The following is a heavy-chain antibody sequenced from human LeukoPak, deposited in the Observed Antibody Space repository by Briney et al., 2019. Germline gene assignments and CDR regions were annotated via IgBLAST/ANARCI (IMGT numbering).Heavy chain of an antibody. Sequence: PSETLSLTCSVSGGSISDAYWSWIRQSSGRGLEWIGYIYPTGSTNYHPSLKSRVTISVDTSKNHFALNLTSVTAADTAVYYCAKGYFDYSTYYSYYFNLWGQGALVTVSS. D-gene: IGHD4-11*01. CDR1: GGSISDAY. CDR3: AKGYFDYSTYYSYYFNL. CDR2: IYPTGST. J-gene: IGHJ4*02. V-gene: IGHV4-4*09.